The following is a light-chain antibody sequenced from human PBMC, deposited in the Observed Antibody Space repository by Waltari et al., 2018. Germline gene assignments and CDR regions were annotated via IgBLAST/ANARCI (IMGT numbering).Light chain of an antibody. CDR2: GAS. CDR1: QSIATN. Sequence: ETVMTQSPATLSVAPGDSATLSCRASQSIATNEAWYQQRPGQAPSLLLFGASTRATGVPARFSGSGSGTEFTLTISSLQSEDFAVYYCQHYNNWPPYTFGQGTRLEMK. J-gene: IGKJ2*01. CDR3: QHYNNWPPYT. V-gene: IGKV3-15*01.